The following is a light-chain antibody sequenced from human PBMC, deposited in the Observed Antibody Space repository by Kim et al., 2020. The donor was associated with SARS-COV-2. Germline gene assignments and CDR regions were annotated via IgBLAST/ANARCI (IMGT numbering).Light chain of an antibody. Sequence: GTLSWSPGDRATLSCRASQGVSNSLAWYQQKPGQAPRLLIYEASKRAAGIPARFSGSGSGTDFTLTISRLEPGDSAVYFCQQRGSFGQGTRLEIK. J-gene: IGKJ5*01. V-gene: IGKV3-11*01. CDR2: EAS. CDR1: QGVSNS. CDR3: QQRGS.